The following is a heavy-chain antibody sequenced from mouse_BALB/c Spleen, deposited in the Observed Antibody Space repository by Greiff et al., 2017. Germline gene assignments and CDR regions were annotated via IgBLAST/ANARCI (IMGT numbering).Heavy chain of an antibody. V-gene: IGHV5-6-5*01. J-gene: IGHJ2*01. CDR3: ARGEGGITTVVALYYFDY. CDR1: GFTFSSYA. CDR2: ISSGGST. Sequence: EVHLVESGGGLVKPGGSLKLSCAASGFTFSSYAMSWVRQTPEKRLEWVASISSGGSTYYPDSVKGRFTISRDNARNILYLQMSSLRSEDTAMYYCARGEGGITTVVALYYFDYWGQGTTLTVSS. D-gene: IGHD1-1*01.